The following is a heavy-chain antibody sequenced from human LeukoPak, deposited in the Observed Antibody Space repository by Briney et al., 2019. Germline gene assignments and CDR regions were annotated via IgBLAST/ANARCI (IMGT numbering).Heavy chain of an antibody. V-gene: IGHV3-74*01. D-gene: IGHD3-22*01. CDR2: INSDGRST. J-gene: IGHJ4*02. CDR3: AREYYYDNYFDY. Sequence: PGGSLRLSCAASGFTFSSYWMHWVRQAPGKGLVWVSRINSDGRSTTCADSVKGRFTISRDNAKNTLYLQMNSLRAEDTAVYYCAREYYYDNYFDYWGQGTLVTVSS. CDR1: GFTFSSYW.